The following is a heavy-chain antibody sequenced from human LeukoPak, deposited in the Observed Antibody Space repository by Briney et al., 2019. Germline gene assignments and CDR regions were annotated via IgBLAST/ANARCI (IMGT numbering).Heavy chain of an antibody. J-gene: IGHJ4*02. D-gene: IGHD4-17*01. Sequence: GGSLRLSCAASGFTFSSYWMSWVRQAPGKGLEWVANIKQDGSEKYYVDSVKGRFTISRDNAKNSLYLQMNSLRVEDTAVYYCARVPSSDYGGEYFDYWGQGTLVTVSS. CDR3: ARVPSSDYGGEYFDY. CDR2: IKQDGSEK. V-gene: IGHV3-7*01. CDR1: GFTFSSYW.